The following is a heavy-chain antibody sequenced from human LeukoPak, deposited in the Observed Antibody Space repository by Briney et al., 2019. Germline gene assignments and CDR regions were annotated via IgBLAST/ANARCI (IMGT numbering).Heavy chain of an antibody. V-gene: IGHV3-30*02. CDR2: IRFDGSDK. CDR3: AKDPAARNGNWFDP. J-gene: IGHJ5*02. CDR1: GFTFRSYG. Sequence: GGSLRLSCAASGFTFRSYGMHWVRQAPGQGLEGVAFIRFDGSDKYYVDSVKGRFTISRDNSKNTLNLQMNSLRAEDTAVYYCAKDPAARNGNWFDPWGQGTLVTVSS. D-gene: IGHD2-8*01.